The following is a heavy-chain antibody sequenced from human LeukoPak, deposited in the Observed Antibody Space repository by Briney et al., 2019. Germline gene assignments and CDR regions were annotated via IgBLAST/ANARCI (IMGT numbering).Heavy chain of an antibody. J-gene: IGHJ4*02. CDR3: ARLGISSSWSDY. CDR1: GFTFSSYW. V-gene: IGHV3-7*01. D-gene: IGHD6-13*01. Sequence: GGSLRLSCAASGFTFSSYWMTWVRQVPGKGLEWVANINQGGSEKYYVDSVKGRFTISRDNAKNSLYLQMNSLRAEDTAVYYCARLGISSSWSDYWGQGTLVTVSS. CDR2: INQGGSEK.